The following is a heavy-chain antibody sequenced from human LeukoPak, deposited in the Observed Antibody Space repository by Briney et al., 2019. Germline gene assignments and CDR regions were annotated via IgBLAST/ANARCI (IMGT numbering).Heavy chain of an antibody. D-gene: IGHD4-23*01. J-gene: IGHJ2*01. CDR1: GYTFTSYY. CDR2: INPSGGST. CDR3: ARTGGNYWYFDL. V-gene: IGHV1-46*01. Sequence: ASVKVSCKASGYTFTSYYMHWVRQAPGQGLEWVGIINPSGGSTSYAQKFQGRVTMTRDTSTSTVYMELSSLRSEDTAVYYCARTGGNYWYFDLWGRGTLVTVSS.